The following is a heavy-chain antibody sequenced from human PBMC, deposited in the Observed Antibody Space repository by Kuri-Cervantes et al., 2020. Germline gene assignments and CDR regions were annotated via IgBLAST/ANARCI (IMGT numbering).Heavy chain of an antibody. Sequence: GGSLRLSFAASGFTFSSYAMHWVRQAPGKGLEWVAVISYDGSNKYYADSVKGRFTVSRDNSKNTLYLQMNSLRAEDTAVYYCAREGVATGWGMDVWGQGTTVTVSS. CDR3: AREGVATGWGMDV. D-gene: IGHD5-12*01. CDR2: ISYDGSNK. CDR1: GFTFSSYA. J-gene: IGHJ6*02. V-gene: IGHV3-30-3*01.